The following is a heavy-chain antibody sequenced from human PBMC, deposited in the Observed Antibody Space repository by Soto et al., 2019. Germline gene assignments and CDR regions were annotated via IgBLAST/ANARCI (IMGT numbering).Heavy chain of an antibody. CDR3: AKSFVAVTTNYYYGMDV. CDR2: ISGSGGST. D-gene: IGHD4-17*01. J-gene: IGHJ6*02. Sequence: GGSLRLSCAASGFTFSSYAMSWVRQAPGKGLEWVSAISGSGGSTYYADSVKGRFTISRDNSKNTLYLQMNSLRAEDTAVYYCAKSFVAVTTNYYYGMDVWGQGTTVTVSS. CDR1: GFTFSSYA. V-gene: IGHV3-23*01.